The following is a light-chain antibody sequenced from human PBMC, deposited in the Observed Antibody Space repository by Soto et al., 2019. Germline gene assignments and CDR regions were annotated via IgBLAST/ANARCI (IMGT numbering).Light chain of an antibody. V-gene: IGLV2-11*01. J-gene: IGLJ1*01. CDR3: CSYACRYSPYV. Sequence: QSALTQPRSVSGSPGQSVTISCTGTSSDVGDYNYVSWYQQHPGKAPKLMIYDVTKRPSGVPDRFTGSKSGNTASLTISGLQAEDEADYYCCSYACRYSPYVYGTGTKLTVL. CDR1: SSDVGDYNY. CDR2: DVT.